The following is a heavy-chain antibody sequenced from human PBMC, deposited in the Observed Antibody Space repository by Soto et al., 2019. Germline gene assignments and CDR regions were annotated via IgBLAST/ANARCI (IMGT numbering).Heavy chain of an antibody. J-gene: IGHJ6*03. CDR3: ARDTIPYYYYMDF. D-gene: IGHD3-10*01. V-gene: IGHV3-23*01. CDR2: ISGSGGST. CDR1: GFTFSSYA. Sequence: PGGSLRLSCAASGFTFSSYAMSWVRQAPGKGLVWVSRISGSGGSTYYADSVKGRFTISRDNAKNTLYLQMNSLRAEDTAVYYWARDTIPYYYYMDFWGKGTMVTVSS.